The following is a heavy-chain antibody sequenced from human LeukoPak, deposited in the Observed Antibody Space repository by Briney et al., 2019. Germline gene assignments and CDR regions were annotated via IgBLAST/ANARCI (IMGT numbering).Heavy chain of an antibody. CDR1: GSIFTSTFTSYW. CDR2: IYPVYSDT. CDR3: ATPAAYCSSTSCFKAFDI. V-gene: IGHV5-51*01. Sequence: AGASLQISCKGSGSIFTSTFTSYWLGWVRQMPGKGLEWMGIIYPVYSDTRYSPSFQGQVTISADKSTNTAYLQWTSLKGSDTAIYYCATPAAYCSSTSCFKAFDIWGQGTMVTVSS. D-gene: IGHD2-2*01. J-gene: IGHJ3*02.